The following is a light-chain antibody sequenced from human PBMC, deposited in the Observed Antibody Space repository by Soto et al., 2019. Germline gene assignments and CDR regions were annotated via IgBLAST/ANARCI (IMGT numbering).Light chain of an antibody. Sequence: EIVWTQSPATLSLSPGERATLSCRASQSVRRYLAWYQHKPGLAPRLLIYGASNRATDIPARFSGRGSGTDLTLTISSLEFGVSGVYYFQQRDTWPRAFGQGPKLEIK. CDR2: GAS. J-gene: IGKJ2*01. CDR1: QSVRRY. V-gene: IGKV3-11*01. CDR3: QQRDTWPRA.